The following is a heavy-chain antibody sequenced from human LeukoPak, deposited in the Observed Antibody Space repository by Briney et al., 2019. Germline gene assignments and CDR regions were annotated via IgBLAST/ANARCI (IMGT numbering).Heavy chain of an antibody. D-gene: IGHD3-16*02. Sequence: ESGPTLVKPTQTLTLTCTFSGFSLATSGVGVGWIRQPPGKALEWLALIYWDDDKRYSPSLKSRLTITKDTSKNQVVLTMTNMDPVDTATYYCAKPRDYDYVWGSYRAGAFDYWGQGTLVTVSS. J-gene: IGHJ4*02. V-gene: IGHV2-5*02. CDR3: AKPRDYDYVWGSYRAGAFDY. CDR1: GFSLATSGVG. CDR2: IYWDDDK.